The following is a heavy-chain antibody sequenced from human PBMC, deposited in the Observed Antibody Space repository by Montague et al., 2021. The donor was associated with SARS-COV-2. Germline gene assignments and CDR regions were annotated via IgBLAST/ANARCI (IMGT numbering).Heavy chain of an antibody. CDR3: ARDTRSEYFDFLTGYYKGVFLDY. CDR2: INWNGGST. J-gene: IGHJ4*02. Sequence: SLRLSCAASGFTFGDYAMSWVRQAPGKGLEWVSGINWNGGSTGSADSVKGRFTISRDNAKNSLYPQMNSLRAEDTALYYCARDTRSEYFDFLTGYYKGVFLDYWGQGTLVTVSS. CDR1: GFTFGDYA. V-gene: IGHV3-20*04. D-gene: IGHD3-9*01.